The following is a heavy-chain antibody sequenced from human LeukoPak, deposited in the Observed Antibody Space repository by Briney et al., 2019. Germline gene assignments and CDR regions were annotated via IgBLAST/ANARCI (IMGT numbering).Heavy chain of an antibody. J-gene: IGHJ4*02. CDR3: ARSSHDPLFDY. CDR1: GYTFTSYG. V-gene: IGHV7-4-1*02. Sequence: ASVKVSCKASGYTFTSYGISWVRQAPGQGLEWMGWINTNTGNPTYAQGFTGRFVFSLDTSVSTAYLQISSLKAEDTAVYYCARSSHDPLFDYWGQGTLVTVSS. CDR2: INTNTGNP. D-gene: IGHD6-13*01.